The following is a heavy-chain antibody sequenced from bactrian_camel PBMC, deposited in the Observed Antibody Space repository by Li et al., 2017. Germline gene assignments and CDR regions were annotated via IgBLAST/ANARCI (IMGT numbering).Heavy chain of an antibody. Sequence: VQLVESGGGSVKAGESLKLSCVAFGGTYSSYRSYCMAWFRRAPGKEREGIASIRTVDGMATYVDSVRGRFTIAKDIAMNTLYLQMDSLKPEDTAKYYCAARGPYCYTKLSVRDFTYWGQGTQVTVSS. D-gene: IGHD2*01. CDR3: AARGPYCYTKLSVRDFTY. CDR1: GGTYSSYRSYC. CDR2: IRTVDGMA. J-gene: IGHJ6*01. V-gene: IGHV3S68*01.